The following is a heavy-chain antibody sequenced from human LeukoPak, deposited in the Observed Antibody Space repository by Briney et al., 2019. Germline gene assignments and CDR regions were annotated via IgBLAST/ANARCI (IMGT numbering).Heavy chain of an antibody. Sequence: PSETLSLTCTVSGGSISSSSYYRGWIRQPPGKGLEWIGSIYYSGSTYYNPSLKSRVTISVDTSKNQFSLKLSSVTAADTAVYYCARPALNCSSTSCWNYWGQGTLVTVSS. CDR1: GGSISSSSYY. CDR2: IYYSGST. J-gene: IGHJ4*02. V-gene: IGHV4-39*07. D-gene: IGHD2-2*01. CDR3: ARPALNCSSTSCWNY.